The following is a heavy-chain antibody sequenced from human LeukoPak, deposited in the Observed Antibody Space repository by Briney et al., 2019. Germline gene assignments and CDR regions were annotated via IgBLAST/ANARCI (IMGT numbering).Heavy chain of an antibody. CDR2: IKQDGSQK. CDR3: AHHGGGTIRIAAFDI. V-gene: IGHV3-7*03. Sequence: WGPLRLSCSASGFTFTTNWMTWVRQAPGRGLEWVASIKQDGSQKYYVDSVKGRFTISRDNSKNTLYLQLNSLRAEDTAIYYCAHHGGGTIRIAAFDIWGQGTMVTVSS. J-gene: IGHJ3*02. CDR1: GFTFTTNW. D-gene: IGHD3-3*01.